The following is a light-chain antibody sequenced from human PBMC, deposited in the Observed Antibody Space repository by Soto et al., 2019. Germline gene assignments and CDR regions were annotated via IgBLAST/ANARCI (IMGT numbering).Light chain of an antibody. V-gene: IGKV3-20*01. CDR2: GAS. CDR1: QSVSSY. CDR3: QQSGYSPIT. Sequence: EIVLTQSPATLSLSPGGIATLSCTASQSVSSYLAWYQQKPGQAPRLLMFGASSRATGIPDRFSGSGSGTDFTLTIYRLEPEDVAVYYCQQSGYSPITFGQGTRLEIK. J-gene: IGKJ5*01.